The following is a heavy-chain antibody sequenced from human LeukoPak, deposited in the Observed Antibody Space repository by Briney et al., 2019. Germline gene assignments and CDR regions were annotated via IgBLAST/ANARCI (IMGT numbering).Heavy chain of an antibody. CDR1: GFTFSSYA. D-gene: IGHD6-6*01. V-gene: IGHV3-23*01. CDR3: ARANIAARAFAY. J-gene: IGHJ4*02. CDR2: IGGSGGST. Sequence: GGSLRLSCAASGFTFSSYAMSWVRQAPGKGLEWVSAIGGSGGSTYYADSVKGRFTISRDNSKNTLYLQMNSLRAEDTAVYYCARANIAARAFAYWGQGTLVTVSS.